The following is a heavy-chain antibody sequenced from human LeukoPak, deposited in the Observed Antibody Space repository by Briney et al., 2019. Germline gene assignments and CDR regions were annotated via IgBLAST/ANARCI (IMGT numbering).Heavy chain of an antibody. Sequence: GESLKISCEASGYSFTTYWIGWVRQMPGKGLEWMGIIYPGDSDTRYSPSFQGQVTISADKSSRTAYLHWRSLKASDTAIYYCARQSDYNFLTGYSSGYYCDYWGQGTLVTVSS. J-gene: IGHJ4*02. CDR3: ARQSDYNFLTGYSSGYYCDY. V-gene: IGHV5-51*01. D-gene: IGHD3-9*01. CDR2: IYPGDSDT. CDR1: GYSFTTYW.